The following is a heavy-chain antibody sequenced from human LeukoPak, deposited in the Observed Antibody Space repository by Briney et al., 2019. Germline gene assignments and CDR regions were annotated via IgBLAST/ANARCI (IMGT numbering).Heavy chain of an antibody. J-gene: IGHJ6*02. Sequence: GGSLRLSCAASGFTFSRYWMTWVRQAPGKGLEWVANTNQGGTERHYVDPVKGRSTISRDNAKNSLYLQMNTLRAEDTAVYYCVRDMDVWGQGTTVTVSS. CDR3: VRDMDV. V-gene: IGHV3-7*05. CDR2: TNQGGTER. CDR1: GFTFSRYW.